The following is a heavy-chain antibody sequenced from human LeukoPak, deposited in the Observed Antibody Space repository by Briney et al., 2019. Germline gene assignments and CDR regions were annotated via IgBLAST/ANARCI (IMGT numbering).Heavy chain of an antibody. J-gene: IGHJ4*02. Sequence: SETLSLTCTVSGGSISSSSYYWGWIRQPPGKGLEWIGSIYYSGSTYYNPSLKSRVTISVDTSKNQFSLKLSSVTAADTAVYYCATPHRPPFDYWGQGTLVTVSS. V-gene: IGHV4-39*01. CDR2: IYYSGST. CDR1: GGSISSSSYY. CDR3: ATPHRPPFDY.